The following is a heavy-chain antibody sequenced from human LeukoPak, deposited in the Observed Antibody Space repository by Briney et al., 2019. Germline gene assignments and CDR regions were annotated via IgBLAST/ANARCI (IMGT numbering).Heavy chain of an antibody. CDR2: ISANNGDT. J-gene: IGHJ4*02. CDR1: GYTFFSYG. CDR3: ARDGVHSGTTDF. D-gene: IGHD1-1*01. V-gene: IGHV1-18*01. Sequence: ASVTVACKTSGYTFFSYGITWVRPAPGQGPEWMGWISANNGDTKYAPKFQGRVTMTTESNTRTAYLDVRSLRSDDTAVYYCARDGVHSGTTDFWGQGTLITVAS.